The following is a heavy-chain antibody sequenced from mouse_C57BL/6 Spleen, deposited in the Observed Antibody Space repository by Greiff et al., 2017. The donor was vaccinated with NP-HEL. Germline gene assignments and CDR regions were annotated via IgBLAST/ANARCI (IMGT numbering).Heavy chain of an antibody. D-gene: IGHD2-4*01. Sequence: QVHVKQPGAELVKPGASVKMSCKASGYTFTSYWITWVKQRPGQGLEWIGDIYPGSGSTNYNEKFKSKATLTVDTSSNTAYMQLSSLTSEDSAVYYCAREGLRVDYWGQGTTLTVSS. J-gene: IGHJ2*01. CDR2: IYPGSGST. CDR1: GYTFTSYW. CDR3: AREGLRVDY. V-gene: IGHV1-55*01.